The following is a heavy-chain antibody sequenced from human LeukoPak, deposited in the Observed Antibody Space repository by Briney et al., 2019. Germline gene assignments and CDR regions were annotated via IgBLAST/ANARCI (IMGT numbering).Heavy chain of an antibody. Sequence: SETLSLTCTVSGGSISSYYWSWIRQPPGKGLEWIGNIYDRGSTKYNPSLKSRVTISGDTSKNQFSLKLSSVTAADTAVYYCARGGFTTPFDYWGQGTLVTVSS. J-gene: IGHJ4*02. CDR1: GGSISSYY. CDR2: IYDRGST. V-gene: IGHV4-59*01. CDR3: ARGGFTTPFDY. D-gene: IGHD3-10*01.